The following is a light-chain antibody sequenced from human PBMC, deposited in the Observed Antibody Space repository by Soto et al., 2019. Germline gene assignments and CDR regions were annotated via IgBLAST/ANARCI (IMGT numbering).Light chain of an antibody. CDR3: QQYDNSPIT. V-gene: IGKV3-20*01. CDR1: QSVSSS. Sequence: EIVLTQSPGTLSLSPGERATLSCRASQSVSSSLAWYLQKPGQAPRLLIYGASSRATGIPDRFSGTGSETDFTLTISRLEPEDFAVYYCQQYDNSPITFGQGTRLEIK. CDR2: GAS. J-gene: IGKJ5*01.